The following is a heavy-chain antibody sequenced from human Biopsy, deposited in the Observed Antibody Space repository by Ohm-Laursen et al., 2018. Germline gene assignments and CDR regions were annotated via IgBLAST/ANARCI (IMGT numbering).Heavy chain of an antibody. D-gene: IGHD6-13*01. CDR3: AKEGPPKDYSSSFHS. CDR2: ISWNSDTI. CDR1: GFRFGDYA. Sequence: SLRLSCAASGFRFGDYAMHWVRQAPGKGLEWVSGISWNSDTIDYAVSGRGRFTISRDNAKNSLYLQMSSLRAEDTAFYYCAKEGPPKDYSSSFHSWGQGTLVTVSS. V-gene: IGHV3-9*01. J-gene: IGHJ4*02.